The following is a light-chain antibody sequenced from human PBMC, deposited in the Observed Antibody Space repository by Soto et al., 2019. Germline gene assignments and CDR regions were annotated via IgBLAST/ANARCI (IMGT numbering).Light chain of an antibody. CDR3: SSYTSSGTRV. Sequence: QSALTQRASVSGSPGQSITISCTGTSSDVGGYNYVSWYQQHPGKAPKLMIYDVSNRPSGVSNRFSGSKSGNTASLTISGLQAEDEADYYCSSYTSSGTRVFGTGTKVTVL. V-gene: IGLV2-14*01. CDR2: DVS. CDR1: SSDVGGYNY. J-gene: IGLJ1*01.